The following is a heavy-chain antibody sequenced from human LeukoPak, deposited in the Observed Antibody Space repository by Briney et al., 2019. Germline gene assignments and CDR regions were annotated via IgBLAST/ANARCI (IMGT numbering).Heavy chain of an antibody. CDR3: ASTVKYYYDSSGYYYPRPDYYYGMDV. J-gene: IGHJ6*02. CDR2: IYYSGST. CDR1: GGSISSYY. V-gene: IGHV4-59*12. D-gene: IGHD3-22*01. Sequence: SETLSLTCTVSGGSISSYYWSWIRQPPGKGLEWIGYIYYSGSTNYNPSLKSRVTISVDTSKNQFSLKLSSVTAADTAVYYCASTVKYYYDSSGYYYPRPDYYYGMDVWGQGTTVTVSS.